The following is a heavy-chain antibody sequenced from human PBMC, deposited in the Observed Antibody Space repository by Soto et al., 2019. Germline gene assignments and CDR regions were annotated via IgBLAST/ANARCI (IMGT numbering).Heavy chain of an antibody. CDR1: GFTFSSYA. Sequence: EVQVLESGGGLVQPGGSLRLSCAASGFTFSSYAMSWVLQAPGQGLEWVSAISGSGSNPYYADSVKGRFTISRDNSKNTLYLHMNCLRAVDTALYYCANTASMTIRYGFDHWGQGTLVTVSS. CDR2: ISGSGSNP. CDR3: ANTASMTIRYGFDH. J-gene: IGHJ4*02. D-gene: IGHD4-17*01. V-gene: IGHV3-23*01.